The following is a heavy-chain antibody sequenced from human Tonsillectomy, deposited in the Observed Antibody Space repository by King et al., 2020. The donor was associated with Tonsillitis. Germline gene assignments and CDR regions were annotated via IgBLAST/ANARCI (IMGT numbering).Heavy chain of an antibody. Sequence: VQLVESGGGLVQPGGSLRLSCAASGFTFSSYWMTWVRQAPGKGLEWVANIKEDGSEKNYVDSVKGRFTISRENAKNSLYLQMNSLRAEDPAVYYCARDWTDYWGQGTLVTVSS. CDR1: GFTFSSYW. V-gene: IGHV3-7*03. D-gene: IGHD3/OR15-3a*01. J-gene: IGHJ4*02. CDR2: IKEDGSEK. CDR3: ARDWTDY.